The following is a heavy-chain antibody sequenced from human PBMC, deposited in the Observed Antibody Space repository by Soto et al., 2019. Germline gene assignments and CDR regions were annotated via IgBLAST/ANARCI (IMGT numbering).Heavy chain of an antibody. D-gene: IGHD3-16*02. CDR1: GYTFSSNG. CDR3: ARDDRTAASYGMDA. CDR2: ISGYNDNT. V-gene: IGHV1-18*01. Sequence: ASVKVSCKTSGYTFSSNGISWVRQAPGQGLEWMGWISGYNDNTNCAQKFQDRLIMTIDTSTTTSYMELGNLRSDDTAVYYCARDDRTAASYGMDAWGKGPTVTASS. J-gene: IGHJ6*04.